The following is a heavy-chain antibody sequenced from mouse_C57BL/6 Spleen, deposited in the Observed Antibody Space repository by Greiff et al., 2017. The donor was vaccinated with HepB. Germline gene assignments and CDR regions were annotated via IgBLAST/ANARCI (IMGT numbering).Heavy chain of an antibody. CDR2: IYPGNSDT. V-gene: IGHV1-5*01. CDR1: GYTFTSYW. D-gene: IGHD1-1*01. Sequence: VQLQQSGTVLARPGASVKMSCKTSGYTFTSYWMHWVKQRPGQGLEWIGAIYPGNSDTSYNQKFKGKAKLTAVTSASTAYMELSSLTNEDSAVYYGTRPITTVVATPGFAYWGQGTLVTVSA. CDR3: TRPITTVVATPGFAY. J-gene: IGHJ3*01.